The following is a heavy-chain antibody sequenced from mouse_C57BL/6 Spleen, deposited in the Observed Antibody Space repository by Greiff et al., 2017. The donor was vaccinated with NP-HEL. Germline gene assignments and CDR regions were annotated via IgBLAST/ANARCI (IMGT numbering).Heavy chain of an antibody. CDR1: GFTFTDYY. CDR2: IRNKANGYTT. V-gene: IGHV7-3*01. CDR3: ASHYYGSSYAY. J-gene: IGHJ3*01. Sequence: DVQLVESGGGLVQPGGSLSLSCAASGFTFTDYYMSWVRQPPGKALEWLGFIRNKANGYTTEYSASVKGRFTISRDNSQSILYLQMNALRAEDIATYYCASHYYGSSYAYWGQGTLVTVSA. D-gene: IGHD1-1*01.